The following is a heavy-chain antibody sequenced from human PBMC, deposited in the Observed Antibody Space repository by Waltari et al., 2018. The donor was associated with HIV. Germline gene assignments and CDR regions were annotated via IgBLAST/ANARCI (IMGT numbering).Heavy chain of an antibody. Sequence: EVRLVQSGGGLVKPGESLTLSCTASGFNFNLFRLTWVRLAPGKGLEWVSAISRGSSYSYYSDAGKGRFTVSRDNAKNSLLLQLNTLTAEDTALYYCVRDRTSLTTGDFESWGQGAPVTVSS. V-gene: IGHV3-21*02. CDR3: VRDRTSLTTGDFES. CDR2: ISRGSSYS. D-gene: IGHD1-1*01. CDR1: GFNFNLFR. J-gene: IGHJ4*02.